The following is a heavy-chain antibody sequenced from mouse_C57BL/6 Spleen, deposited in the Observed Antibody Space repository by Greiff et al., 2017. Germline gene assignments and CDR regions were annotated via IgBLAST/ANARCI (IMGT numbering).Heavy chain of an antibody. J-gene: IGHJ2*01. CDR3: TRQLRLPSFDY. CDR1: GYTFTDYE. Sequence: QVQLQQSGAELVRPGASVTLSCKASGYTFTDYEMHWVQQTAVHGLEWIGAIDPETGGTAYNQKFKGKAILTADKSSSTAYMELRSLTSEDSAVYYCTRQLRLPSFDYWGQGTTLTVSS. CDR2: IDPETGGT. D-gene: IGHD3-2*02. V-gene: IGHV1-15*01.